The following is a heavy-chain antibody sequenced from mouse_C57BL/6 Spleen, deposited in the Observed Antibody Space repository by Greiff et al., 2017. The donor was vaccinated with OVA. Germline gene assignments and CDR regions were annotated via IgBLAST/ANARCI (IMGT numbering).Heavy chain of an antibody. Sequence: DVMLVESGGGLVKPGGSLKLSCAASGFTFSSYAMSWVRQTPEKRLEWVATISDGGSYTYYPDNVKGRFTISRDNAKNNLYLQMSHLKSEDTAMYYCARGGLSYAMDYWGQGTSVTVSS. D-gene: IGHD3-1*01. CDR2: ISDGGSYT. CDR1: GFTFSSYA. J-gene: IGHJ4*01. V-gene: IGHV5-4*03. CDR3: ARGGLSYAMDY.